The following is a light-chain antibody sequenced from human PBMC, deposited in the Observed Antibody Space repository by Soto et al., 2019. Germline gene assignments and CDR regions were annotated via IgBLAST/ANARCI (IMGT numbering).Light chain of an antibody. Sequence: EIVLTQSPDTLSLSPGERATLSCRASQSVRSNYLAWYQQTPGQAPRFLIYDASSRATGIPDRFRGSGSETDFTLTISRLEPEDFAVYYCQQYGSSPLTFGGGTKVEIK. CDR1: QSVRSNY. J-gene: IGKJ4*01. CDR2: DAS. V-gene: IGKV3-20*01. CDR3: QQYGSSPLT.